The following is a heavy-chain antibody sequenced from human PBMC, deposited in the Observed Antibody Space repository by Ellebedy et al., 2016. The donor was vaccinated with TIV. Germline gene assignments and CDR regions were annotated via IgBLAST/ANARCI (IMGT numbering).Heavy chain of an antibody. V-gene: IGHV4-39*01. CDR1: GGSITSGSYY. D-gene: IGHD3-16*01. CDR2: VYFIGIT. J-gene: IGHJ4*02. Sequence: MPSETLSLTCTVSGGSITSGSYYWAWIRQPPGKGLEWVGNVYFIGITNYNPSLKSRVTISVDTSKNQFSLKLTSVTAAETAVYYCVRHPTLGTLDYWGQGAQVTVSS. CDR3: VRHPTLGTLDY.